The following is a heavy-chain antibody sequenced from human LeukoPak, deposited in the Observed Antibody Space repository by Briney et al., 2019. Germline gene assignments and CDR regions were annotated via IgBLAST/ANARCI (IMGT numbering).Heavy chain of an antibody. Sequence: GGSLRLSCAASGFTFSDYYMSWIRQAPGKGLEWVSYISSSGSTIYYADSVKGRFTISRDNAKNSLYLQMNSLRAEDTAVYYCARGISGYSSSWYRPILNYYYYYMDVWGKGTTVTVSS. CDR3: ARGISGYSSSWYRPILNYYYYYMDV. D-gene: IGHD6-13*01. CDR2: ISSSGSTI. CDR1: GFTFSDYY. J-gene: IGHJ6*03. V-gene: IGHV3-11*01.